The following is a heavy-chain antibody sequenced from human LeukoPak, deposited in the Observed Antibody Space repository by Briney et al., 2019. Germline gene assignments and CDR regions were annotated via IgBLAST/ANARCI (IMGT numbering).Heavy chain of an antibody. D-gene: IGHD4-17*01. V-gene: IGHV3-64D*06. Sequence: GGSLRLSCSASGFTFSSYAMHWVRQAPGQGLEFVSAISSNGGSTYYADSVKGRFTISRDNSNNTLYLQMSSLRAEDTAVYYCVKDHMTTVTFFDYWGQGTLVTVSS. CDR1: GFTFSSYA. CDR3: VKDHMTTVTFFDY. J-gene: IGHJ4*02. CDR2: ISSNGGST.